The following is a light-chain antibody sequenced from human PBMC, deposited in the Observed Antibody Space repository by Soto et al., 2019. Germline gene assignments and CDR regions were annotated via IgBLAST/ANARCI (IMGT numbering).Light chain of an antibody. J-gene: IGLJ3*02. CDR1: SGHSSYA. CDR2: VNGDGSH. Sequence: QLVLTQSPSASASLGASVTLTCTLSSGHSSYAIAWHQQQPEKGPRYLMRVNGDGSHTKGDGIPDRFSGSTSGAERYLTISSLQSEDEADYYCQTWGTGVEWVFGGGTQLTVL. CDR3: QTWGTGVEWV. V-gene: IGLV4-69*02.